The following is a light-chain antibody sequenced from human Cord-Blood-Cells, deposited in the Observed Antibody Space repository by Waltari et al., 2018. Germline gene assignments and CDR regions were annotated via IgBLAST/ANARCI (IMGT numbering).Light chain of an antibody. V-gene: IGLV1-44*01. CDR2: SNN. J-gene: IGLJ3*02. CDR1: SSNIGSTT. Sequence: QSVLTQPPPASGTPGQRVPISCSGSSSNIGSTTVNCYQQLPGTAPKLLIYSNNQRPSGVPDRFSGSKSGTSASLAISGLQSEDEADYYCAAWDDSLNGWVFGGGTKLTVL. CDR3: AAWDDSLNGWV.